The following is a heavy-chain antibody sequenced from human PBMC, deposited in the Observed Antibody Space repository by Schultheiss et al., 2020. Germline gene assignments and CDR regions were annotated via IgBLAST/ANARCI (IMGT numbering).Heavy chain of an antibody. CDR2: IYYSGST. J-gene: IGHJ4*02. V-gene: IGHV4-31*03. CDR3: ASGVIVVVPARQYFDY. Sequence: SETLSLTCTVSGGSISSGGYYWCWIRQHPGKGLEWIGYIYYSGSTYYNPSLKSRVTISVDTSKNQFTLKLSSVTAADTAVYYCASGVIVVVPARQYFDYWGQGTLVTVSS. D-gene: IGHD2-21*02. CDR1: GGSISSGGYY.